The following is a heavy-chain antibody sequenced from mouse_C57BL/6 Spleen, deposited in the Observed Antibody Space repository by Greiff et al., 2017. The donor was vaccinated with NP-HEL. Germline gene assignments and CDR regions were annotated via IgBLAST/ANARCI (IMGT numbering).Heavy chain of an antibody. D-gene: IGHD1-1*01. J-gene: IGHJ1*03. CDR2: INPSTGGT. CDR1: GYSFTGYY. Sequence: VQLQQSGPELVKPGASVKISCKASGYSFTGYYMNWVKQSPEKSLEWIGEINPSTGGTTYNQKFKAKATLTVDKSSSTAYMQLKSLTSEDSAVYYCARPPYYYGSSYYWYFDVWGTGTTVTVSS. CDR3: ARPPYYYGSSYYWYFDV. V-gene: IGHV1-42*01.